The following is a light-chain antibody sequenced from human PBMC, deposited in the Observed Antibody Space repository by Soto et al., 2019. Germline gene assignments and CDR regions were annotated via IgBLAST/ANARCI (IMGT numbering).Light chain of an antibody. Sequence: DIQMTQSPSTLSASVGDRVTITCRASEGISSWLAWYQQKPGKAPQLLIYDAYSLESGTPSRFSGRRSGTEFTLTIASVQPEDFATYYCQQYSSYSPLTFGGGTKVDIK. V-gene: IGKV1-5*01. J-gene: IGKJ4*01. CDR2: DAY. CDR3: QQYSSYSPLT. CDR1: EGISSW.